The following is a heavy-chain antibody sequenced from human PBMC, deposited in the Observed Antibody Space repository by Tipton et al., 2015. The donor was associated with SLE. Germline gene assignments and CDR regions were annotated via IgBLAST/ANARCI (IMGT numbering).Heavy chain of an antibody. CDR1: GGSISSFY. CDR3: ARWRANWNYPRGGFDY. V-gene: IGHV4-59*12. J-gene: IGHJ4*02. Sequence: TLSLTCTVSGGSISSFYWSWIRQPPGKGLEWIGYIYYSGSTYYNPSLKSRVTISVDTSKNQFSLKLSSVTAADTAVYYCARWRANWNYPRGGFDYWGQGTLVTVSS. CDR2: IYYSGST. D-gene: IGHD1-7*01.